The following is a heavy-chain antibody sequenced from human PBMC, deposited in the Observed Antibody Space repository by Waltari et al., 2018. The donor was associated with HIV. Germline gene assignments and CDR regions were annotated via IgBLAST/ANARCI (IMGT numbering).Heavy chain of an antibody. D-gene: IGHD3-22*01. CDR1: GYTFTSYG. V-gene: IGHV1-18*01. Sequence: QVQLVQSGAEVKKPGASVKVSCKASGYTFTSYGIGWVRQAPGQGLEWMGWISAHTGNTKYEQKFQGGVTLTTDTSTSTAYMERRSLRSDDTAVYYCARGWHYYDTSGYYSYFDYWGQGTLVTVSS. J-gene: IGHJ4*02. CDR2: ISAHTGNT. CDR3: ARGWHYYDTSGYYSYFDY.